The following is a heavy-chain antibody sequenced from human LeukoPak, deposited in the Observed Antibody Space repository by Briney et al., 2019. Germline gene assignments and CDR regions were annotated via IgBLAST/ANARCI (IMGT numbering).Heavy chain of an antibody. CDR3: ARAQDIVVVVAATQWFDP. D-gene: IGHD2-15*01. CDR1: GYTSTSYY. J-gene: IGHJ5*02. CDR2: INPSGGST. Sequence: ASVKVSCKASGYTSTSYYMHWVRQAPGQGLEWMGIINPSGGSTSYAQKFQGRVTMTRDTSTSTVYMELSSLRSEDTAVYYCARAQDIVVVVAATQWFDPWGQGTLVTVSS. V-gene: IGHV1-46*01.